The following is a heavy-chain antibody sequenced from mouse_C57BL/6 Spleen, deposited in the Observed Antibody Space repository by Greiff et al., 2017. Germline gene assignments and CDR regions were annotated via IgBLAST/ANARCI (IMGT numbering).Heavy chain of an antibody. V-gene: IGHV1-72*01. CDR2: IDPNSGGT. CDR3: AREETNLYYFDY. J-gene: IGHJ2*01. Sequence: QSCKASGYTFTSYWMHWVKQRPGRGLEWIGRIDPNSGGTKYNEKFKSKATLTVDKPSSTAYMQLSSLTSEDSAVYYCAREETNLYYFDYWGQGTTLTVSS. CDR1: GYTFTSYW.